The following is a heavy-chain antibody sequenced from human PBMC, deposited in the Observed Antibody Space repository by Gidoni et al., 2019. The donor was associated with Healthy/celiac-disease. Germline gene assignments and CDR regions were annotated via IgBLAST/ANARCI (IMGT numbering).Heavy chain of an antibody. J-gene: IGHJ3*02. CDR3: ARGKGYCSGGSCPEADAFDI. V-gene: IGHV4-30-2*01. CDR2: IYHSGLT. D-gene: IGHD2-15*01. CDR1: GGSIRSGGYS. Sequence: QLQLQESGSGLVKPSQTLSLTCAVSGGSIRSGGYSWSWIRQPPGKGLEWIGYIYHSGLTYYNPSLKSRVTISVDRSKNQFSLKLSSVTAADTAVYYCARGKGYCSGGSCPEADAFDIWGQGTMVTVSS.